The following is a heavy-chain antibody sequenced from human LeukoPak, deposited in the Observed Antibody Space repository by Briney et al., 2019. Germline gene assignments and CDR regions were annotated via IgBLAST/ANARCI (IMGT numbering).Heavy chain of an antibody. V-gene: IGHV3-23*01. CDR1: GFTFSNYA. J-gene: IGHJ5*02. Sequence: PGGSLRLSCAASGFTFSNYALSWVRQAPGKGLEWVSTVSGNGVTTYYADSVKGRFSISRDFSRNTLYLQMNGLRAEDTALYYCARVRCSTNGCYPNWFDPWGQGTLVTVSS. CDR2: VSGNGVTT. CDR3: ARVRCSTNGCYPNWFDP. D-gene: IGHD2-2*01.